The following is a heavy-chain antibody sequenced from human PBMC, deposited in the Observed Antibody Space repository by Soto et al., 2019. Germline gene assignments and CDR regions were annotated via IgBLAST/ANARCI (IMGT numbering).Heavy chain of an antibody. D-gene: IGHD2-21*01. CDR2: VTHSGST. CDR3: ARGHIPVYGPVPDYFDS. V-gene: IGHV4-34*02. Sequence: QVHLQQWGAGLLKPSETLSLTCGVYGGSLRGSYWSWIRQPPGKALEWLGKVTHSGSTTFNPALKRRVSVSVDTSDNQFSLKLTSVTAADTAVYYCARGHIPVYGPVPDYFDSWGQGTLVTVS. CDR1: GGSLRGSY. J-gene: IGHJ4*02.